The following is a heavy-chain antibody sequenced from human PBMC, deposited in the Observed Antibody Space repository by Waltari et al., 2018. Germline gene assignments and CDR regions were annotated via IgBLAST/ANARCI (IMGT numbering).Heavy chain of an antibody. CDR1: GGTFSSYA. J-gene: IGHJ4*02. V-gene: IGHV1-69*14. CDR2: IIPIFGTA. Sequence: QVQLVQSGAEVKKPGSSVKVSCKASGGTFSSYAISWVRQAPGQGLEWMGGIIPIFGTANYAQKFQGRVTITADKSTSTAYMELSSLRSEDMAVYYCARGDYYDSSGYDYYFDYWGQGTLVTVSS. D-gene: IGHD3-22*01. CDR3: ARGDYYDSSGYDYYFDY.